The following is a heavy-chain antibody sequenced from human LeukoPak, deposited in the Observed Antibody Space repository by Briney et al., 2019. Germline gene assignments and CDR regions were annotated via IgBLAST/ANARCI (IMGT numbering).Heavy chain of an antibody. J-gene: IGHJ4*02. CDR1: GFTFSSYA. CDR2: ISSNGGST. V-gene: IGHV3-64*01. CDR3: ARDLGGYSYGPFGY. D-gene: IGHD5-18*01. Sequence: GGSLRLSCAASGFTFSSYAMHWVRQAPGKGLEYVSAISSNGGSTYYANSVKGRFTISRDNSKNTLYLQMGSLRAEDMAVYYCARDLGGYSYGPFGYWGQGTLVTVSS.